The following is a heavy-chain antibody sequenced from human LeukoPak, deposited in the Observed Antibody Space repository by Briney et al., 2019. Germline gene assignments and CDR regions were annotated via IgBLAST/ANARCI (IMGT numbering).Heavy chain of an antibody. CDR1: GFTFSSYA. Sequence: GGSLRLSCAASGFTFSSYAMSWVRQAPGKGLEWVSAISGSGGSTYYADSVKGRFTISRDNSKNTLYLQMNSLRAEDTAVYYCAKEESGSYHRAPAPFDYWGQGTLVTVSS. V-gene: IGHV3-23*01. D-gene: IGHD1-26*01. J-gene: IGHJ4*02. CDR2: ISGSGGST. CDR3: AKEESGSYHRAPAPFDY.